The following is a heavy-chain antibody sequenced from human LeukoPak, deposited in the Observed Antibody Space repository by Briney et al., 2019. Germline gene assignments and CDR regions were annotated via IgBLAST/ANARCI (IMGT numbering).Heavy chain of an antibody. CDR2: IYHTGSS. V-gene: IGHV4-30-4*01. CDR1: GDPITSGDYF. Sequence: SETLSLTCRVTGDPITSGDYFWSWVRQPPGKGLEWVGYIYHTGSSYCTPSLKNRLSLSVDTSKNQFSLNLTSVTVADTARYFCARLGDLGMDVWGQGTTVSVFS. CDR3: ARLGDLGMDV. D-gene: IGHD3-16*01. J-gene: IGHJ6*02.